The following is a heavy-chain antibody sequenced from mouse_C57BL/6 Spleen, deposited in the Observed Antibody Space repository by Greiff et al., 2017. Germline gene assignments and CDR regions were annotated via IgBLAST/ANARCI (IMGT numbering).Heavy chain of an antibody. J-gene: IGHJ4*01. Sequence: EVKVEESGGGLVQPGGSLSLSCAASGFTFTAYYMSWVRQPPGKALEWLGFIRNKANGYTTESSASVKGRFTISRDNSQSILYLQMNALRAEDSATYYCARYPTTAVGAMDYWGQGTSVTVPS. CDR3: ARYPTTAVGAMDY. D-gene: IGHD1-1*01. CDR2: IRNKANGYTT. V-gene: IGHV7-3*01. CDR1: GFTFTAYY.